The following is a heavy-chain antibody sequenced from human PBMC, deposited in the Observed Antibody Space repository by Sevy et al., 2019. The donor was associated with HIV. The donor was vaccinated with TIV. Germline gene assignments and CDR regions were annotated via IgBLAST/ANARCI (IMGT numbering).Heavy chain of an antibody. D-gene: IGHD2-2*01. CDR1: GFTFSDYY. CDR2: ISSSSSYT. V-gene: IGHV3-11*06. J-gene: IGHJ6*03. CDR3: ARGRGCSSTSCTYYYYYYMDV. Sequence: GGSLRLSCAASGFTFSDYYMSWIRQAPGKGLEWVSYISSSSSYTNYADSVKGRFTISRDNANNSLYLQMNSLRAEDTAVYYCARGRGCSSTSCTYYYYYYMDVWGKGTTVTVSS.